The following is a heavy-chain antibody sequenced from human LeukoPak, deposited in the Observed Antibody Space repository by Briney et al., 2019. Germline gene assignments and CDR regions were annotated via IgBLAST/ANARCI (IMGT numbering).Heavy chain of an antibody. D-gene: IGHD2-8*01. CDR3: ARGLKPYCTNGVCYTGDY. Sequence: PSETLSLTCAVYGGXLSGFYCNWIRQPPGKGLEWIGEMNPSGSTTYNPSLKSRVSMSLDTSKNQFSLELSAVTAADTAVYYCARGLKPYCTNGVCYTGDYWGQGTLATVFS. J-gene: IGHJ4*02. CDR2: MNPSGST. CDR1: GGXLSGFY. V-gene: IGHV4-34*01.